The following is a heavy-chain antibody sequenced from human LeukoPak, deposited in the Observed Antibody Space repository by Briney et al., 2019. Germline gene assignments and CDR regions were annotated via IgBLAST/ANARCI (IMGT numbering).Heavy chain of an antibody. J-gene: IGHJ6*03. CDR2: INLRGST. D-gene: IGHD2-8*01. V-gene: IGHV4-34*01. Sequence: SETLSLTCAVYGGSFNDYYWNWIRQPPGKGLEWIGEINLRGSTTYNPSLKSRVTISLDESKNQFSLKLSSVTAADTAVYYCARGEANLYYYYYYMDVWGKGTTVTVSS. CDR1: GGSFNDYY. CDR3: ARGEANLYYYYYYMDV.